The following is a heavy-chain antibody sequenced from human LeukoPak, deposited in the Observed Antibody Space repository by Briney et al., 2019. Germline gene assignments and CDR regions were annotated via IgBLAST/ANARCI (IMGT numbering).Heavy chain of an antibody. V-gene: IGHV1-8*01. CDR1: GYTFTSYV. J-gene: IGHJ6*03. CDR3: ARGAGYCRSTSRYGSYYYMDV. Sequence: ASVNVSCKGSGYTFTSYVINWVRQATGRGGAWMGWMNPNSGNTGYAQKFQGRVTMTRITSISTDYMELLSLRSEDTAVYYCARGAGYCRSTSRYGSYYYMDVWGKGTTVTVSS. CDR2: MNPNSGNT. D-gene: IGHD2-2*01.